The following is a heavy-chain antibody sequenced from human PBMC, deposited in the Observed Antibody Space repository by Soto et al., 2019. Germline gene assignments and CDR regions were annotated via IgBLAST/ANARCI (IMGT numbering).Heavy chain of an antibody. V-gene: IGHV4-34*01. J-gene: IGHJ6*02. CDR1: GGSFSGYY. CDR3: ARGHGLRWYIYYYYGMDV. CDR2: INHSGST. Sequence: SETLSLTCAVYGGSFSGYYWSWLRQPPGKGLEWIGEINHSGSTNYNPSLKSRVTISVDTSKNQFSLKLSSVTAADTAVYYCARGHGLRWYIYYYYGMDVWGQGTTVTVSS. D-gene: IGHD4-17*01.